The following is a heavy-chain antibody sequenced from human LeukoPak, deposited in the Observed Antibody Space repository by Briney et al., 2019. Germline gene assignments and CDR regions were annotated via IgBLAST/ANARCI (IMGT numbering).Heavy chain of an antibody. CDR1: GFTFSNYA. CDR3: ARDPMVYTY. V-gene: IGHV3-23*01. Sequence: PGGSLRLSCAASGFTFSNYAMSWVRQAPGKGLEWVSAISDSGRSTYYADSVKGRFTISRDNSKNTLYLQMNSLRAEETAVYYCARDPMVYTYWGPGTPVTVSS. CDR2: ISDSGRST. J-gene: IGHJ4*02. D-gene: IGHD3-10*01.